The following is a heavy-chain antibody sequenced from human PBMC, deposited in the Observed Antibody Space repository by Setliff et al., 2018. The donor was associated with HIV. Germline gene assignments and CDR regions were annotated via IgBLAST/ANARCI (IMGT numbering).Heavy chain of an antibody. CDR1: GFTFKNGC. J-gene: IGHJ4*02. CDR2: IYPDSNNI. D-gene: IGHD7-27*01. CDR3: ATDLHWAFDY. Sequence: GGSLRLSCAASGFTFKNGCMNWVRQAPGKGLEWVSHIYPDSNNIDYTDSVKGRFTISRDNAKNSLYLQMNSLRAEDAAVYCCATDLHWAFDYWGQGSLVTVSS. V-gene: IGHV3-48*01.